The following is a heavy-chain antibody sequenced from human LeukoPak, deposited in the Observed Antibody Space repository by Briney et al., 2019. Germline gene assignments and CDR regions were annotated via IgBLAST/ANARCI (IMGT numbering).Heavy chain of an antibody. CDR2: INHSGST. J-gene: IGHJ4*02. CDR3: ARGYPLVVVTATRSYFDY. D-gene: IGHD2-21*02. CDR1: GGSISSGGYY. V-gene: IGHV4-30-2*01. Sequence: SQTLSLTCTVSGGSISSGGYYWSWIRQPPGKGLEWIGEINHSGSTNYNPSLKSRVTISVDTSKNPFSLKLSSVTAADTAVYYCARGYPLVVVTATRSYFDYWGQGTLVTVSS.